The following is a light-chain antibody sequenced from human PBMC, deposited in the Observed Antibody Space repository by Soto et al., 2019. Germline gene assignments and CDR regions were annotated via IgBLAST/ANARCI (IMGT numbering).Light chain of an antibody. CDR1: SSDVGGYNY. V-gene: IGLV2-8*01. J-gene: IGLJ1*01. CDR2: EVS. CDR3: SSYAVSNIV. Sequence: QSALTQPPSASGSPGQSVTISCTGTSSDVGGYNYVSWYQQHPGKAPKLMIYEVSKRPSGVPDRFSGSKSGNTASLTVSGLQAEDEADYYCSSYAVSNIVFGTGTKVTVL.